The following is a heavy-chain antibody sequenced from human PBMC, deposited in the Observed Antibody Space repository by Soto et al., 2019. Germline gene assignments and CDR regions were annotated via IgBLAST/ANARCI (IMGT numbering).Heavy chain of an antibody. J-gene: IGHJ5*01. Sequence: SETLSLTCSVSGGSISSSSYYWGWTRQPPGKGPEWIGSIYYSGSIYYNPSLKSRVTISVDTSKNQFSLKLSSVTAAETAVYYCARQSSGWYNWLDSWGQGSLVTVSS. CDR3: ARQSSGWYNWLDS. D-gene: IGHD6-19*01. CDR2: IYYSGSI. CDR1: GGSISSSSYY. V-gene: IGHV4-39*01.